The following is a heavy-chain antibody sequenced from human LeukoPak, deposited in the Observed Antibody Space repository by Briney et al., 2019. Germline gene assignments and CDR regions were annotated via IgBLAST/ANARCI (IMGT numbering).Heavy chain of an antibody. Sequence: GGFLXXXXAASGFTFSSYAMSWVRQAPGKGLXWVSAISGSGVNTYYADSVRGRFIISRDNSKNTLYLQMNSLRAEDTAVYYCAKWEHRIAAAGNQHWGQGTLVTVSS. CDR2: ISGSGVNT. D-gene: IGHD6-13*01. CDR1: GFTFSSYA. J-gene: IGHJ1*01. V-gene: IGHV3-23*01. CDR3: AKWEHRIAAAGNQH.